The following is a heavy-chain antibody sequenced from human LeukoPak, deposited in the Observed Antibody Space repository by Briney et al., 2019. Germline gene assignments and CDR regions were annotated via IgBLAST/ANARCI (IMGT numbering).Heavy chain of an antibody. D-gene: IGHD2/OR15-2a*01. V-gene: IGHV3-33*01. CDR3: ARVVKVGDWPAIDY. CDR2: IWYDGSNK. Sequence: GGSLRPSCAASGFTFSSYGMHWVRQAPGKGLEWVAVIWYDGSNKYYADSVKGRFTISRDNSKNTLYLQMNSLRAEDTAVYCCARVVKVGDWPAIDYWGQGTLVTVSS. CDR1: GFTFSSYG. J-gene: IGHJ4*02.